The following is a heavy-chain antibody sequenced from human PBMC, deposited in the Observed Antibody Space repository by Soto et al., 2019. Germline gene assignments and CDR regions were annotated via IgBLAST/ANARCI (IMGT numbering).Heavy chain of an antibody. V-gene: IGHV3-48*03. J-gene: IGHJ6*02. Sequence: GGSLRLSCAASGFTFSSYEMNWVRQAPGKGLEWVSYISSSGSTIYYADSVKGRFTISRDNAKNSLYLQMNSLRAEDTAVYYCARERAIFGVVIFYGMDVWGQGTTVTVSS. D-gene: IGHD3-3*01. CDR2: ISSSGSTI. CDR3: ARERAIFGVVIFYGMDV. CDR1: GFTFSSYE.